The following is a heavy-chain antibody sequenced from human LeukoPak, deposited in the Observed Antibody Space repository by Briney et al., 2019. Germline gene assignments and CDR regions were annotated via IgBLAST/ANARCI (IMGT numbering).Heavy chain of an antibody. CDR2: IWYDGSNK. CDR1: GFTFSSYG. CDR3: AKGYCSSTSCYYYYYMDV. J-gene: IGHJ6*03. D-gene: IGHD2-2*01. V-gene: IGHV3-33*06. Sequence: GSLRLSCAASGFTFSSYGMHWVRQAPGKGLEWVAVIWYDGSNKYYADSVKGRFNISRDNSKNTLYLQMNSLRAEDTAVYYCAKGYCSSTSCYYYYYMDVWGKGTTVTVSS.